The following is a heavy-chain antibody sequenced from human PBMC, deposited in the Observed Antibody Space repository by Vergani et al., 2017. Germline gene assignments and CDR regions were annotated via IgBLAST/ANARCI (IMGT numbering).Heavy chain of an antibody. J-gene: IGHJ6*02. V-gene: IGHV3-7*03. D-gene: IGHD6-13*01. Sequence: VQLVESGGGLVQPGGSLRLSCAASGFTFSSYWMSWVRQAPGKGLEWVAKIKQDGSEKYYVDSVKGRFTISRDNAKNALYLQMNSLRAEDAAVYYCARDGYSSSWLGYYYGMDVWGQGTTVTVSS. CDR1: GFTFSSYW. CDR2: IKQDGSEK. CDR3: ARDGYSSSWLGYYYGMDV.